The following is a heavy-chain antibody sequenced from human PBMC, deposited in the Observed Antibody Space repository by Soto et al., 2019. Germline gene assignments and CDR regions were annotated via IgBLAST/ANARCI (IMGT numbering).Heavy chain of an antibody. Sequence: GGSLRLSCKGSGYSFTSYWIGWVRQMPGKGLEWMGTIYPNDSDTRYSPSFQGHVTISVDKSISTAYLQWSSLKASDTAMYYCATPAWIQLWSFNYWGQGTLVTVSS. CDR1: GYSFTSYW. CDR3: ATPAWIQLWSFNY. CDR2: IYPNDSDT. V-gene: IGHV5-51*01. J-gene: IGHJ4*02. D-gene: IGHD5-18*01.